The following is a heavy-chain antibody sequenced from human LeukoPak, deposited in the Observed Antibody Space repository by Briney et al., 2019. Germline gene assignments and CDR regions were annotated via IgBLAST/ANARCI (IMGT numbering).Heavy chain of an antibody. CDR2: IKQDGSEK. V-gene: IGHV3-7*01. CDR1: GFTFSSYW. D-gene: IGHD4-23*01. Sequence: GRSLRLSCAASGFTFSSYWMSWVRQAPGKGLEWVANIKQDGSEKYYVDSVKGLFTISRDNAKNSLYLQMNSLRAEDTAVYYCARDPEKLEYYFDYWGQGTLVTVSS. J-gene: IGHJ4*02. CDR3: ARDPEKLEYYFDY.